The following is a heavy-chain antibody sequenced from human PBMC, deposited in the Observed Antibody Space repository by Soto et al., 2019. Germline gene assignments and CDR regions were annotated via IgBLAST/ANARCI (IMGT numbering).Heavy chain of an antibody. J-gene: IGHJ6*02. Sequence: SVKVSCKASGGTFSSYAISWVRQAPGQGLEWMGGIIPIFGTANYAQKFQGRATITADESTSTAYMELSSLRSEDTAVYYCARDSGIAARDDYYYYGMDVWGQGTTVTVSS. CDR3: ARDSGIAARDDYYYYGMDV. CDR2: IIPIFGTA. D-gene: IGHD6-6*01. V-gene: IGHV1-69*13. CDR1: GGTFSSYA.